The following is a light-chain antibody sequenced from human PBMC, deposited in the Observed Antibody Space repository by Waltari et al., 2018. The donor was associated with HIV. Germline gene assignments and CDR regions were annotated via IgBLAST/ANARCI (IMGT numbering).Light chain of an antibody. CDR1: QIASKS. Sequence: SYVLTQPPSVSVAPGKTARFTCGRNQIASKSVHWYQQKPGQAPILVSSYDSDRPSGIPERFSGSNSVNTATLTISRVEAGDEADYYCQVWDSSRDHPVVFGGGTKLTVL. CDR3: QVWDSSRDHPVV. V-gene: IGLV3-21*04. J-gene: IGLJ2*01. CDR2: YDS.